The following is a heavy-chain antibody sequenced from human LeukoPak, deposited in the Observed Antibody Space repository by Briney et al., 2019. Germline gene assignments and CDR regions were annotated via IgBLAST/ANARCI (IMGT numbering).Heavy chain of an antibody. CDR3: ARGNHYYYYYMDV. J-gene: IGHJ6*03. Sequence: GGSLRLFCAASGFTVSSNYMSWVRQAPGKRLEWVSVIYSGGSTYYADSVKGRFTISRDNSKNTLYLQMNSLRAEDTAVYYCARGNHYYYYYMDVWGKGTTVTVSS. CDR2: IYSGGST. V-gene: IGHV3-53*01. CDR1: GFTVSSNY. D-gene: IGHD1-14*01.